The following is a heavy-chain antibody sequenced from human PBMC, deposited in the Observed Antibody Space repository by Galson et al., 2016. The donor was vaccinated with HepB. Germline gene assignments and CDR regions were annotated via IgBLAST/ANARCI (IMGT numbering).Heavy chain of an antibody. CDR2: TYYRSRWDWDQ. CDR3: ARATDYGDYANGMDV. Sequence: CAISGDSVSSNSVTWNWIRQSPSRGLEWLGRTYYRSRWDWDQDYAISVKSRISINPDTSGNQFSLQLRSVTPEDTAVYYCARATDYGDYANGMDVWDKGTMVTVSS. D-gene: IGHD4-17*01. CDR1: GDSVSSNSVT. V-gene: IGHV6-1*01. J-gene: IGHJ6*04.